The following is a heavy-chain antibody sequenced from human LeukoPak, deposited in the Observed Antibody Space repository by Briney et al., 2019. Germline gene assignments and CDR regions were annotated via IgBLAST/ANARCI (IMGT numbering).Heavy chain of an antibody. J-gene: IGHJ4*02. CDR3: AKAPYIRGYYFDF. V-gene: IGHV3-30*18. CDR1: GFTFTNYG. Sequence: GGSLRLSCAASGFTFTNYGMHWVRQAPGKGLEWVAIISHDGTIQHYGDSLKGRFTIYRDNSKNTVSLQVNNLRPEDTAVYFCAKAPYIRGYYFDFWGQGIPVSVSS. D-gene: IGHD3-22*01. CDR2: ISHDGTIQ.